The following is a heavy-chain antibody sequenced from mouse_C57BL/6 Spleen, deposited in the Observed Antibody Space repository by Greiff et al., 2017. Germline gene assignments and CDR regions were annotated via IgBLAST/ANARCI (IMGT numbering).Heavy chain of an antibody. D-gene: IGHD2-1*01. CDR1: GFNIKDDY. CDR3: TTTTMVQYYFDY. V-gene: IGHV14-4*01. J-gene: IGHJ2*01. CDR2: IDPENGDT. Sequence: VQLKEAGAERGRPGASVKLSCTASGFNIKDDYMHWVKQRPEQGLEWIGWIDPENGDTEYASKFQGKATITADTSSNTAYLQLSSLTSEDTAVYYCTTTTMVQYYFDYWGQGTTLTVSS.